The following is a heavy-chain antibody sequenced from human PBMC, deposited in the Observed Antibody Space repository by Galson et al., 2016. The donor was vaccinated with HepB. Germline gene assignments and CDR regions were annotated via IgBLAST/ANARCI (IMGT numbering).Heavy chain of an antibody. J-gene: IGHJ3*02. Sequence: SLRLSCAASGFTFSSYGIHWVRQAPGKGLEWVAVISYDGNNKYYADSVKGRFTISRDNSKNTLYLQMSSLRAEDTAVYYCAKKAHILTGPDAFDIWGQGVLLTVSS. CDR2: ISYDGNNK. D-gene: IGHD3-9*01. V-gene: IGHV3-30*18. CDR1: GFTFSSYG. CDR3: AKKAHILTGPDAFDI.